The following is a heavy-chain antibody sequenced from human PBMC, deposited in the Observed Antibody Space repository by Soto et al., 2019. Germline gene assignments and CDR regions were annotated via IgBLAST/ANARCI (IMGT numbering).Heavy chain of an antibody. V-gene: IGHV1-69*02. Sequence: QVQLVQSGAEVKKPGSSVKVSCKASGGTFSSYTISWVRQAPGQGLEWMGSVIPILGIATYAQKFQGRVTITADKSTSTAYMELSSLRSDDTAMYYCTRGSSAMATFDYWGQGTLVTVSS. CDR3: TRGSSAMATFDY. D-gene: IGHD5-18*01. J-gene: IGHJ4*02. CDR2: VIPILGIA. CDR1: GGTFSSYT.